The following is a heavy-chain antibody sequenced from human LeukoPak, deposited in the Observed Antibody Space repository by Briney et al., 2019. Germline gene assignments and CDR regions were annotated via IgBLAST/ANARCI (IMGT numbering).Heavy chain of an antibody. CDR3: AADRDGYDF. V-gene: IGHV3-30*03. J-gene: IGHJ4*02. Sequence: VRXAXXXGXEWVAVISYDGSNKYYADSVKGRFTISRDNSKNTLYLQMNSLRAEDTAVYYCAADRDGYDFWGQGTLVTVSS. D-gene: IGHD5-24*01. CDR2: ISYDGSNK.